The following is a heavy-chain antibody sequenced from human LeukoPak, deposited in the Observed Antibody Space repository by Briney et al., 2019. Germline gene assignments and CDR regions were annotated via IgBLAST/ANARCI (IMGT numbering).Heavy chain of an antibody. CDR2: INWNGAGT. CDR1: GFTFSSYE. D-gene: IGHD1-26*01. V-gene: IGHV3-20*04. CDR3: ARARWVSGSYSDAFDI. J-gene: IGHJ3*02. Sequence: GSLRLSCAASGFTFSSYEMNWVRQAPGKGLEWVSGINWNGAGTVYGDSVKGRFTISRDNAKNSLYLQMNSLRVEDTALYYCARARWVSGSYSDAFDIWGQGTMVTVSS.